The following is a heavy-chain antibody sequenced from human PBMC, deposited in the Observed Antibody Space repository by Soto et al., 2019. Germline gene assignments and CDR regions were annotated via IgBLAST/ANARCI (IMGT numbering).Heavy chain of an antibody. CDR2: INPNSGGT. CDR1: GYTFTGYY. D-gene: IGHD5-18*01. J-gene: IGHJ6*03. V-gene: IGHV1-2*04. Sequence: ASVKVSCKASGYTFTGYYMHWVRQAPGQGLEWMGWINPNSGGTNYAQKFQGWVTMTRDTSISTAYMELSRLRSDDTAVYYCARGGYSYGYYYYYYTDVWGKGTTVTVSS. CDR3: ARGGYSYGYYYYYYTDV.